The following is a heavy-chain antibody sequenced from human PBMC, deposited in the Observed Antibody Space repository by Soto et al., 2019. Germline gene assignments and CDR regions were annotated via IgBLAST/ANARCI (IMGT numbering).Heavy chain of an antibody. D-gene: IGHD3-22*01. CDR1: GGSISSGGYS. CDR2: IYHSGST. V-gene: IGHV4-30-2*01. Sequence: QLQLQESGSGLVKPSQTLSLTCAVSGGSISSGGYSWSWIRQPPGKGMEWIGYIYHSGSTYYNPSLKSRVTISVDRSKNQFSLKLSSVTAADTAVYYCARGGAYYYDTPLYNWFDPWGQGTLVTVSS. CDR3: ARGGAYYYDTPLYNWFDP. J-gene: IGHJ5*02.